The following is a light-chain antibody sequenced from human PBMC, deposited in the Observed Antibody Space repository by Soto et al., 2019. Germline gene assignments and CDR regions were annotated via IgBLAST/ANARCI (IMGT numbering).Light chain of an antibody. CDR3: GTWDSSLSAGV. J-gene: IGLJ3*02. Sequence: QPVLTQPPSVSAAPGQKVTISCSGSSSNIGNNYVSWYQQFPGTAPKLLIYDNNQRPSGIPDRFSGSKSGTSATLGITGLQTGDEADYYCGTWDSSLSAGVFGGGTKLTVL. CDR2: DNN. V-gene: IGLV1-51*01. CDR1: SSNIGNNY.